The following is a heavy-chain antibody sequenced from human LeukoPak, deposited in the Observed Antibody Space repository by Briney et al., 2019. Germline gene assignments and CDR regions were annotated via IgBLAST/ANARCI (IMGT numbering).Heavy chain of an antibody. CDR2: IKQDGSEK. D-gene: IGHD3-3*01. Sequence: GGSLRLSCAASGFTFSSYWMSWVRQAPGKGLEWVANIKQDGSEKYYVDSVKGRFTISRDNAKNSLYLQMNSLRPEDTAVYYCARDWSRIEGRGFDPWGQGTLVTVSS. V-gene: IGHV3-7*01. J-gene: IGHJ5*02. CDR1: GFTFSSYW. CDR3: ARDWSRIEGRGFDP.